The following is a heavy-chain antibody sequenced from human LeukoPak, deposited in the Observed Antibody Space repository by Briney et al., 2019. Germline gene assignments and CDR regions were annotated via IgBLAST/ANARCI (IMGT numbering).Heavy chain of an antibody. CDR3: NDSSGYVFDY. J-gene: IGHJ4*02. V-gene: IGHV4-39*01. Sequence: SETLSLTCTVSGGSISSSSYYWGWIRQPPGKGLEWIGSIYYSGSTYYNPSLKSRVTISVDTSKNQVSLKLSSVTAADTAVYYCNDSSGYVFDYWGQGTLVTVSS. CDR2: IYYSGST. CDR1: GGSISSSSYY. D-gene: IGHD3-22*01.